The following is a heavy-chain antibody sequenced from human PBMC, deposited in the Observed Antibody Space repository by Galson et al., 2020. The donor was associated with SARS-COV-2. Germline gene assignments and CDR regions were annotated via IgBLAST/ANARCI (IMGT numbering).Heavy chain of an antibody. Sequence: NSGGSLRLSCAASGFTFSSYSMNWVRQAPGKGLEWVSSISIRSSYIYYADSVKGRFTISRDNAKSSLYLQMNSLRAEDTAVYFCARSMVGATVRGEFDYWGQGTLVTVSS. CDR1: GFTFSSYS. CDR3: ARSMVGATVRGEFDY. CDR2: ISIRSSYI. D-gene: IGHD1-26*01. J-gene: IGHJ4*02. V-gene: IGHV3-21*01.